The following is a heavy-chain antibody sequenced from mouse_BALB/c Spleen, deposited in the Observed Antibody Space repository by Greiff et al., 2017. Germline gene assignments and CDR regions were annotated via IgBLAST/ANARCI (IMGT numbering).Heavy chain of an antibody. V-gene: IGHV5-4*02. D-gene: IGHD2-1*01. CDR1: GFTFSDYY. CDR2: ISDGGSYT. Sequence: EVKLVESGGGLVKPGGSLKLSCAASGFTFSDYYMYWVRQTPEKRLEWVATISDGGSYTYYPDSVKGRFTISRDNAKNNLYLQMSSLKSEDTAMYYCARGYYGNYWYFDVWGAGTTVTVSS. CDR3: ARGYYGNYWYFDV. J-gene: IGHJ1*01.